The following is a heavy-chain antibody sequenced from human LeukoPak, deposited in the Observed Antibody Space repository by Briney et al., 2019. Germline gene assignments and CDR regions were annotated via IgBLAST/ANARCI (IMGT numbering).Heavy chain of an antibody. Sequence: VASVKVSCKASGYTFTGYYMHWVRQAPGQGLEWMGWINPNSGGTNYAQKFQGRVTMTRDTSISTAYMELSRLRSDDTAVYYCARGRLVVAAKYNWFDPWGQGTLVTVSS. V-gene: IGHV1-2*02. CDR1: GYTFTGYY. CDR3: ARGRLVVAAKYNWFDP. J-gene: IGHJ5*02. CDR2: INPNSGGT. D-gene: IGHD2-15*01.